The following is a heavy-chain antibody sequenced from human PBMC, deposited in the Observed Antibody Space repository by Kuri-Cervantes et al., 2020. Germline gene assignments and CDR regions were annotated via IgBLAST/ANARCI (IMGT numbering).Heavy chain of an antibody. V-gene: IGHV3-48*01. J-gene: IGHJ1*01. CDR1: EFTFSSYS. D-gene: IGHD2-21*02. CDR3: ARAPEPCGGDCYSGLLEYFQH. CDR2: IGSSSRTI. Sequence: GGSLRLSCEASEFTFSSYSMNWVRQAPGGGLEWVSYIGSSSRTIYYADSVKGRFTISRDNAEKSLYLQMSRLTVEDTAVYYCARAPEPCGGDCYSGLLEYFQHWGQGTLVTVSS.